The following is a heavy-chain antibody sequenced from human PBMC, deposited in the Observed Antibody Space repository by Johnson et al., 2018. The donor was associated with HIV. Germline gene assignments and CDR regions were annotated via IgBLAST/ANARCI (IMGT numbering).Heavy chain of an antibody. J-gene: IGHJ3*02. V-gene: IGHV3-30*02. CDR1: GFNFNIYG. CDR2: IQYDGSNK. D-gene: IGHD6-13*01. Sequence: QVQLVESGGGVVQPGGSLRLSCAASGFNFNIYGMHWVRQAPVRGLEWVAFIQYDGSNKYYADSVRGRFTISRDNSKNTLYLQMNSLRAEDTAVYYCARAASQQQLKVPFDIWGQGTLVSVSS. CDR3: ARAASQQQLKVPFDI.